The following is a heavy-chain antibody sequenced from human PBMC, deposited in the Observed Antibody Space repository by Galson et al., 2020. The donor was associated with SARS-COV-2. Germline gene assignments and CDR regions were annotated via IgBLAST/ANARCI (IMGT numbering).Heavy chain of an antibody. CDR2: VYPGDSDT. D-gene: IGHD2-15*01. CDR3: TRRAAHCSAGDCYSYFDA. J-gene: IGHJ4*02. Sequence: GESLKISCKGSGYNFRSNWIGWVRQMPGKGLEWMGIVYPGDSDTKYNPSFQGHVTISADWSITTAYLQWSSLKTLDTAMYYCTRRAAHCSAGDCYSYFDAWGQGTPVTVSA. V-gene: IGHV5-51*01. CDR1: GYNFRSNW.